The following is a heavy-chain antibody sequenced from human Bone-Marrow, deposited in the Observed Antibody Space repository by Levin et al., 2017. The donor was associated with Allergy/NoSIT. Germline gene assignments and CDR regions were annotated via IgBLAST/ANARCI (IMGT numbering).Heavy chain of an antibody. CDR1: GFTFSNSS. Sequence: PGGSLRLSCAASGFTFSNSSMNWVRQAPGKGLEWVSYISDSSSSIFYADSVKGRFTISRDNAKNSLFLQMNSLSDEDTAVYYCARDCPHLSYSSTWYYYYGMDVWGQGTTVTVSS. D-gene: IGHD6-13*01. J-gene: IGHJ6*02. V-gene: IGHV3-48*02. CDR3: ARDCPHLSYSSTWYYYYGMDV. CDR2: ISDSSSSI.